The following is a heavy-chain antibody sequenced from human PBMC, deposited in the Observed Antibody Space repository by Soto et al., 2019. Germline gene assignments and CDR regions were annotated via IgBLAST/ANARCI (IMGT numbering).Heavy chain of an antibody. CDR3: ERGFDLQYGMDV. CDR2: ISGSSDTI. J-gene: IGHJ6*02. CDR1: GLSLSTYS. D-gene: IGHD3-10*01. Sequence: DVQLVESGGGLVQRGGSLRLSCAASGLSLSTYSLNWVRQAPRKGLEWVSYISGSSDTIYYADSVKGRFTISRDNDKNSLYLQMNSLRDDDTAVYFCERGFDLQYGMDVWGQGTTVTVSS. V-gene: IGHV3-48*02.